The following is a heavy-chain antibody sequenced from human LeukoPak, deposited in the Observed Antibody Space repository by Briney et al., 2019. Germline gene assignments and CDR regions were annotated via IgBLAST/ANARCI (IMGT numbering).Heavy chain of an antibody. Sequence: SETVSLTCTVSGGSISSSSYYWGWMRQPPGKGLEWIGSIYWSGSTYYNPSLKSRVTISVDTSKNQFSLKLSSVTAADTAVYYCARAQLRWGELSLDYGMDVWGQGTTVTVSS. CDR3: ARAQLRWGELSLDYGMDV. J-gene: IGHJ6*02. CDR2: IYWSGST. V-gene: IGHV4-39*01. CDR1: GGSISSSSYY. D-gene: IGHD3-16*02.